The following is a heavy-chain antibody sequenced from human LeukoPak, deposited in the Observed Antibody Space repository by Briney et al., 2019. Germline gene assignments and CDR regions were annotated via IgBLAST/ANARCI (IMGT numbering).Heavy chain of an antibody. CDR1: GFTFSSYG. D-gene: IGHD2-2*02. Sequence: GGSLRLSCAASGFTFSSYGMHWVRQAPGKGLEWVAFIRYDGSNKYYADSVKGRFTISRDNAKNSLYLQMNSLRAEDTAVYYCARSPSCSSASCYTNYWGQGTLVTVSS. V-gene: IGHV3-30*02. CDR2: IRYDGSNK. CDR3: ARSPSCSSASCYTNY. J-gene: IGHJ4*02.